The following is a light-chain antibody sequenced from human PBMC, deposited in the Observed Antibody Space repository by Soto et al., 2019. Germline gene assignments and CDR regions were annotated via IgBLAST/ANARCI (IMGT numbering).Light chain of an antibody. Sequence: DIVMTQSPLSLPITPGEPASISCRSSQSLLHSNGFKYLDWYLQKPGQSPQLLIYLGSNRASGVPDWFSGSGSGTDFTLKISRVEAEDVGVYYCMQALQIPLTFVGGTKVEIK. V-gene: IGKV2-28*01. CDR3: MQALQIPLT. CDR2: LGS. CDR1: QSLLHSNGFKY. J-gene: IGKJ4*01.